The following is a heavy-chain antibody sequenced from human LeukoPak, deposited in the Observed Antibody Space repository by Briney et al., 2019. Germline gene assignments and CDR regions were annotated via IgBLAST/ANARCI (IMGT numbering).Heavy chain of an antibody. CDR2: INSDGGST. CDR3: ARRIQGMAPYYFDY. CDR1: GFTFSSYW. V-gene: IGHV3-74*01. Sequence: GGSLRLSCTASGFTFSSYWMHWVRQAPGKGLGWVSRINSDGGSTSYEDSVKGRFTISRDNAKNTLYLQMNSLRAEDTAVYYCARRIQGMAPYYFDYWGQGTLVTVSS. J-gene: IGHJ4*02. D-gene: IGHD5-24*01.